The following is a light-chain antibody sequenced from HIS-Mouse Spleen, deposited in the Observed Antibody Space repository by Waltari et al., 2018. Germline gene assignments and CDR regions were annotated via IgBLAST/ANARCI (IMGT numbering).Light chain of an antibody. Sequence: SYELTQPPSVSVSPGQTARITCSGDALPKQSAYWYQQKSGQAPVLVIYEDRKRPSGIPERFSGSSSGTMATLTISGAQVEDEADYYCYSTDSSGNHRVFGGGTKLTVL. CDR1: ALPKQS. CDR2: EDR. V-gene: IGLV3-10*01. CDR3: YSTDSSGNHRV. J-gene: IGLJ2*01.